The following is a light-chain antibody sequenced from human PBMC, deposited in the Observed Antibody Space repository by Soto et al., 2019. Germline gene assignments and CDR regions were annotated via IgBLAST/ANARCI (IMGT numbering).Light chain of an antibody. V-gene: IGKV1-5*01. J-gene: IGKJ1*01. Sequence: DILMTQSPSFLSASVGDIVTITCRASQSISTWVAWYQQKPGKAPKLLIYDASSLESGVPSRFSGSGSGTEFTLTISSLQPDDFATYYCQQYNSYLRTFGQGTKVDI. CDR1: QSISTW. CDR3: QQYNSYLRT. CDR2: DAS.